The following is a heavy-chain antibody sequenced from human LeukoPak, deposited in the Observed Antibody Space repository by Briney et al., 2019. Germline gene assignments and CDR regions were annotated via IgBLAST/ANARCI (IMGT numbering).Heavy chain of an antibody. D-gene: IGHD3-16*01. J-gene: IGHJ4*02. CDR2: IDPSDSYT. V-gene: IGHV5-10-1*01. CDR1: EYSFISYG. Sequence: GESLQISCKGSEYSFISYGISWVRQTPGKGLEWMGRIDPSDSYTTYNPSFQGHVTISADKSISTAYLQWSRLEASDTAIYYCARHPRYGPNYFDFWGQGTLATVSS. CDR3: ARHPRYGPNYFDF.